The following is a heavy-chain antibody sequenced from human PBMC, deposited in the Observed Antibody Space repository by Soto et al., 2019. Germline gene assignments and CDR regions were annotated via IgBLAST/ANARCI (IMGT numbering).Heavy chain of an antibody. CDR2: ISAYNGNT. CDR3: ARAGDMDGSNRHEAFHF. D-gene: IGHD7-27*01. Sequence: QVQLVQSGAEVKRPGASVKVSCKASGYTFTHYGFSWVRQAPGQGLEWMGWISAYNGNTNHAQKFQGRVTMTTNTSTSTAYMELWSLKSNDTAVYYCARAGDMDGSNRHEAFHFWGQGTTVTVSS. CDR1: GYTFTHYG. V-gene: IGHV1-18*01. J-gene: IGHJ3*01.